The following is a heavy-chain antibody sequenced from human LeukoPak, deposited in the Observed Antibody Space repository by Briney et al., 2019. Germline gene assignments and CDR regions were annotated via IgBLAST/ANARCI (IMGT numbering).Heavy chain of an antibody. Sequence: GGSLRLSCAASGFTFSSYGMHWFSQAPGKGLEWVAFIRYDGSNKYYADSVKGRFTISRDNSKNTLYLQMNSLRAEDTAIYYCATYRQVLLPFESWGQGTLVTVSS. J-gene: IGHJ4*02. CDR2: IRYDGSNK. CDR1: GFTFSSYG. D-gene: IGHD2-8*02. V-gene: IGHV3-30*02. CDR3: ATYRQVLLPFES.